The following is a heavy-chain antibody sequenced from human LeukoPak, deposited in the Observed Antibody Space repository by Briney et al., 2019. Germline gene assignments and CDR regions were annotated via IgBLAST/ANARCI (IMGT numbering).Heavy chain of an antibody. D-gene: IGHD5-24*01. J-gene: IGHJ4*02. Sequence: PGGPLRLSCAASGFTVSINYMSWVRQAPGKGLEWVSVIYSGGSTYYASSVKGRFTISRDNSKNTLYIQMNGLRADYTAVYYCARGRAILKPWGQGTLVIVSS. CDR3: ARGRAILKP. CDR1: GFTVSINY. CDR2: IYSGGST. V-gene: IGHV3-53*01.